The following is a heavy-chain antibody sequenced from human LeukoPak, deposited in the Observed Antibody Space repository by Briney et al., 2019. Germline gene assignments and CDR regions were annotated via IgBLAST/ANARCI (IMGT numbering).Heavy chain of an antibody. CDR1: GFTFSSYS. Sequence: GGSLRLSCAASGFTFSSYSMNWVRQAPGKGLVWVSSISSSSSFIYYADSVKGRFTISRDNAKNSLYLQMNTLRAEDTALYYCARGGRANGVYDAFDIWGQGTIVTVSS. J-gene: IGHJ3*02. D-gene: IGHD2-8*01. CDR2: ISSSSSFI. V-gene: IGHV3-21*01. CDR3: ARGGRANGVYDAFDI.